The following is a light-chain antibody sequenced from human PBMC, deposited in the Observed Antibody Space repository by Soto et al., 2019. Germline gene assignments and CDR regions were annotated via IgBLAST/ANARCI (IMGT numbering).Light chain of an antibody. CDR1: NIGSKS. CDR3: QVWDSYVV. Sequence: SYELTQPPSVSVAPGQTARITCGGNNIGSKSVHWYQQKPGQAPVLVVYDDSDRPLGIPERFSGSNSGNTATLTISRVEAGDEADYYCQVWDSYVVFGGGTKVTVL. CDR2: DDS. V-gene: IGLV3-21*02. J-gene: IGLJ2*01.